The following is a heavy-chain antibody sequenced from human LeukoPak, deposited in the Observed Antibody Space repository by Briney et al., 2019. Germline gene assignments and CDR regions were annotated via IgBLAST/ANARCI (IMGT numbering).Heavy chain of an antibody. CDR3: ARLKNQAYFDY. J-gene: IGHJ4*02. V-gene: IGHV3-7*01. CDR1: GFTFSSYW. CDR2: IKRDGSEK. Sequence: GGSLRLSCAASGFTFSSYWMSWVRQAPGKGLEWVANIKRDGSEKYYVDSVKGRFTISRDNAKNSLYLQMNSLRAEDTAVYYCARLKNQAYFDYWGQGTLVTVSS.